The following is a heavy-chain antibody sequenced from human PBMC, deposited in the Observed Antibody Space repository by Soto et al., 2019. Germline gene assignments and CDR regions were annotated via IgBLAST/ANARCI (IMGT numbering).Heavy chain of an antibody. CDR1: GFTFSSYS. D-gene: IGHD6-13*01. CDR2: ISSSSSTI. V-gene: IGHV3-48*01. Sequence: EVQLVESGGGLVQPGGSLRLSCAASGFTFSSYSMNWVRQAPGKGLEWVSYISSSSSTIYYADSVKGRFTISRDNAKNSLYLQMNSLRAEDTAVYYCASWGPASSSWEYACDICCQGTMVTVSS. CDR3: ASWGPASSSWEYACDI. J-gene: IGHJ3*02.